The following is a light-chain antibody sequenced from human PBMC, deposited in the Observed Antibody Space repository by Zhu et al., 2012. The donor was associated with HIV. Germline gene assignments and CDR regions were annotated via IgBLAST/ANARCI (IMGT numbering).Light chain of an antibody. V-gene: IGKV3-20*01. Sequence: IVLTQSPATLSLSPGERATLSCRASQTVNTKYLAWYRQKSGQAPNLLIYYTSTRATGIPERFSGSGSGTDFTLTISSLEPEDSAVYYCQQYGSAPSISFGQGTRLEIK. CDR2: YTS. CDR3: QQYGSAPSIS. CDR1: QTVNTKY. J-gene: IGKJ5*01.